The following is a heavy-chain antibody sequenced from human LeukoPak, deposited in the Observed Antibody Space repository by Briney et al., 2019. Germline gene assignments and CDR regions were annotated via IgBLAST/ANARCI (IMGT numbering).Heavy chain of an antibody. CDR2: ISSSGSTI. CDR3: AELGITMIGGV. Sequence: GGSLRLSCAASGFTFNTYSMSWVRQAPGKGLEWVSYISSSGSTIYYADSVKGRFTISRDNAKNSLYLQMNSLRAEDTAVYYCAELGITMIGGVWGKGTTVTISS. V-gene: IGHV3-48*04. J-gene: IGHJ6*04. D-gene: IGHD3-10*02. CDR1: GFTFNTYS.